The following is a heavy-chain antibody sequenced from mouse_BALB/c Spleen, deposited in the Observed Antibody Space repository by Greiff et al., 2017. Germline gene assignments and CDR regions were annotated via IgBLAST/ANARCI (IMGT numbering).Heavy chain of an antibody. CDR1: GYTFTDYN. Sequence: EVQGVESGPELVKPGASVKISCKASGYTFTDYNMHWVKQSHGKSLEWIGYIYPYNGGTGYNQKFKSKATLTVDNSSSTAYMELRSLTSEDSAVYYCALSSSWYFDVWGAGTTVTVSS. V-gene: IGHV1S29*02. CDR3: ALSSSWYFDV. J-gene: IGHJ1*01. D-gene: IGHD1-1*01. CDR2: IYPYNGGT.